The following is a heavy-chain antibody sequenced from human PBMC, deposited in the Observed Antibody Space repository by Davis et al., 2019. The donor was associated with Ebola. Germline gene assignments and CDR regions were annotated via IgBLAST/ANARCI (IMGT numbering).Heavy chain of an antibody. V-gene: IGHV3-21*01. CDR3: ARRLNQRPYYYGMDV. CDR1: GFTFSSYS. D-gene: IGHD1-14*01. CDR2: ISSSSSYI. Sequence: GESLKISCAASGFTFSSYSMNWVRQAPGKGLEWVSSISSSSSYIYYADSVKGRFTISRDNAKNSLYLQMNSLRAEDTAVYYCARRLNQRPYYYGMDVWGQGTTVTVSS. J-gene: IGHJ6*02.